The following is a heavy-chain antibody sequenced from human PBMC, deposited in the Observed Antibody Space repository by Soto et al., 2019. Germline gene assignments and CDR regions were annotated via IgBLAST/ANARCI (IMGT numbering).Heavy chain of an antibody. CDR1: GFTFSTYA. J-gene: IGHJ5*01. CDR3: ARSHYSGTYYALGDS. D-gene: IGHD1-26*01. CDR2: ILYDGSNK. Sequence: QVQLVESGGGVVQPGRSLRLSCAASGFTFSTYAMHWVRQAPGKGLEWVAVILYDGSNKFYADSLKGRFTISRDNSKNTLYLQMNSLRAEDTAVYYCARSHYSGTYYALGDSWGQGTLVTVSS. V-gene: IGHV3-30*03.